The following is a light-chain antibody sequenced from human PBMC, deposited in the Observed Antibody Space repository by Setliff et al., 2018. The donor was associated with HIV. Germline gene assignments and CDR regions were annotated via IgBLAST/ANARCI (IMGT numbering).Light chain of an antibody. CDR1: TSDIGNFNL. CDR2: EVS. CDR3: CSYAGSYRYV. Sequence: QSALTQPASVSGSPGQSITISCTGTTSDIGNFNLVSWYQQHPGKAPKLMICEVSKRPSGVSDRFSGSKSANTASLTISGLQAEDEADYYCCSYAGSYRYVVGTGTKVTVL. V-gene: IGLV2-23*02. J-gene: IGLJ1*01.